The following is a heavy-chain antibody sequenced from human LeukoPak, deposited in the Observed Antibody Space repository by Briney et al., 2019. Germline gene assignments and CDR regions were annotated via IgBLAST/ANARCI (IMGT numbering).Heavy chain of an antibody. D-gene: IGHD3-22*01. Sequence: ASVKVSCKASGYTFTSYDINWVRQATGQGLEWMGWMNPNSGNTGYAQKFQGRVTMTRNTSISTAYMELSSLRSEDTAVYYCARWLRPSGYYYHWGRGTLVTVSS. V-gene: IGHV1-8*01. CDR1: GYTFTSYD. J-gene: IGHJ5*02. CDR2: MNPNSGNT. CDR3: ARWLRPSGYYYH.